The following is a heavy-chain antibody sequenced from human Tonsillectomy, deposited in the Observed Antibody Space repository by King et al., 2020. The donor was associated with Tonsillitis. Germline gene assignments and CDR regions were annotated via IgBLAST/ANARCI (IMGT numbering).Heavy chain of an antibody. CDR3: ARDYYDSSGYRHLYYYYYGMDV. Sequence: VQLQESGPGLVKPSETLSLTCTVSGGSVSSGSYYWSWIRQPPGKGLEWIGYIYYSGSTNYNPSLKSRVTISLDTSKNQFSLKLSSVTAADTAVYYCARDYYDSSGYRHLYYYYYGMDVWGQGTTVTVSS. CDR1: GGSVSSGSYY. J-gene: IGHJ6*02. V-gene: IGHV4-61*01. CDR2: IYYSGST. D-gene: IGHD3-22*01.